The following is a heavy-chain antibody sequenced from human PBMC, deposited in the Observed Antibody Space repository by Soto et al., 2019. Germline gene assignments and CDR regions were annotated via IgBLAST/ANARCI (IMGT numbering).Heavy chain of an antibody. V-gene: IGHV4-34*01. D-gene: IGHD1-1*01. CDR1: GGFVSSGSYY. CDR3: ARVERGTATTVVDAFDI. Sequence: QVQLQQWGAGLLKPSETLSLTCAVYGGFVSSGSYYWSWIRQPPGKGQEWIGEMSHRGGTHYNPSHKSRVTMSVDTSKNQFSLKMASVTAADTALYYCARVERGTATTVVDAFDIWGPGTMVTVSS. CDR2: MSHRGGT. J-gene: IGHJ3*02.